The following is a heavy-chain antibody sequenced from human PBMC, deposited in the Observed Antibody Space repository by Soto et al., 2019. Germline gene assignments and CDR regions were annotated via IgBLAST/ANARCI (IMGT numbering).Heavy chain of an antibody. Sequence: GASVKFSCKASGYTFTSYYMHWVRQALGQGLEWMGIINPSGGSTSYAQKFQGRVTMTRDTSTSTVYMELSSLRSEDTAVYYCASAYSGYDFPSLDYWGQGTLVTVSS. J-gene: IGHJ4*02. CDR2: INPSGGST. D-gene: IGHD5-12*01. V-gene: IGHV1-46*03. CDR3: ASAYSGYDFPSLDY. CDR1: GYTFTSYY.